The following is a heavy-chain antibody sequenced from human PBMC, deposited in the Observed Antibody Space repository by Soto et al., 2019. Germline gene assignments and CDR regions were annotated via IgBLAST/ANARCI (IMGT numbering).Heavy chain of an antibody. V-gene: IGHV4-61*01. CDR2: IYHRETT. Sequence: QVQLQESGPGLVKPSETLSLTCTVSGSSVSGGIYYWTWIRQPPGQGLEWIGYIYHRETTNYNASLRSRVTISVDPSKNQFSLRLTSVAAADTAVYYCARYRDYGDYGYFDSWGQGTLVTVSS. CDR3: ARYRDYGDYGYFDS. J-gene: IGHJ4*02. D-gene: IGHD4-17*01. CDR1: GSSVSGGIYY.